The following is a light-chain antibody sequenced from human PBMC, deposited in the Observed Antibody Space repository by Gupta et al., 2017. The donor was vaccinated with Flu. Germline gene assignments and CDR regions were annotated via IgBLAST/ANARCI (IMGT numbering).Light chain of an antibody. V-gene: IGKV1-39*01. J-gene: IGKJ4*01. CDR1: QSISSY. Sequence: DIQMTQSPSSLSASVGDRVTITCRASQSISSYLNWYQQKPGKAPKLLIYAASSLQSGVPSRFSGSGYATDFTLTISSLQPEDFATYYCQQRYSNPPERTFRGGTKEQIK. CDR3: QQRYSNPPERT. CDR2: AAS.